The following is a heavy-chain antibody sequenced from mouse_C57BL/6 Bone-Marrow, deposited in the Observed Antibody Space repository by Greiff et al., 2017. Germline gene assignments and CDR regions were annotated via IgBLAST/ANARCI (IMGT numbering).Heavy chain of an antibody. Sequence: EVQLQQSGPGLAKPSQTLSLSCTVTGYSFTSDCWNWIRKFPGNKLEYMGYISYSGSTYYNPSLKRRSSITRDTSKTQYYLQLNSVTTEDTATYYCARGRRYYWYFDVWGTGTTVTVSS. J-gene: IGHJ1*03. CDR3: ARGRRYYWYFDV. V-gene: IGHV3-8*01. CDR2: ISYSGST. CDR1: GYSFTSDC.